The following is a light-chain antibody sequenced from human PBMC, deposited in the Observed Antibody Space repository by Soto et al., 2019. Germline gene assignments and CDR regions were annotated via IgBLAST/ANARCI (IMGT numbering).Light chain of an antibody. J-gene: IGKJ1*01. CDR2: AVS. V-gene: IGKV1-5*03. CDR3: QQYGDFWLT. CDR1: QTISNW. Sequence: DIQMTQSPSTLSASVGDRVTITCRASQTISNWLAWFQQKPGKAPNLLIYAVSNLASGVPSRFSGTGSGTEFTLTISNLQPDDIATYYCQQYGDFWLTFGHGTRVEIQ.